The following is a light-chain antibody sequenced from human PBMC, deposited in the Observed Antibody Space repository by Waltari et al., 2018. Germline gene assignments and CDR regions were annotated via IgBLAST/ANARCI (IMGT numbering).Light chain of an antibody. CDR1: QSINNY. CDR2: AAS. J-gene: IGKJ1*01. Sequence: DIQMTQSPSSLSASVGDRVAITCRASQSINNYVNWYQQKPGQAPKLLIFAASTLQTGVPSRFSGSGSGTDFTLTISSLQPEDFATYYCQQSYNNPLAFGQGTKVEIK. CDR3: QQSYNNPLA. V-gene: IGKV1-39*01.